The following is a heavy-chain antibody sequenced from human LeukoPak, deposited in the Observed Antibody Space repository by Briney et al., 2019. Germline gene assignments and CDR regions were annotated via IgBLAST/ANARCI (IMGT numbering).Heavy chain of an antibody. CDR3: ARGGASGRWYYYDSSGPENRYDY. CDR2: INPSGGST. J-gene: IGHJ4*02. V-gene: IGHV1-46*01. CDR1: GYTFTSYY. Sequence: GASVKVSCKASGYTFTSYYMHWVRQAPGQGLEWMGIINPSGGSTSYAQKFQGRVTMTRDTSTSTVYMELSSLRSEDTAVYYSARGGASGRWYYYDSSGPENRYDYWGQGTLVTVSS. D-gene: IGHD3-22*01.